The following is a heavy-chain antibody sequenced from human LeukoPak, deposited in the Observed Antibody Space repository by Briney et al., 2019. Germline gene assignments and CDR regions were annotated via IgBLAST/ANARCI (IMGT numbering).Heavy chain of an antibody. CDR1: GFTFSSYA. CDR2: ISGSGGST. J-gene: IGHJ5*02. CDR3: AKDPSSGWYLGWFDP. V-gene: IGHV3-23*01. Sequence: PGGSLRLSCAASGFTFSSYAMSWVRQAPGKGLEWVSAISGSGGSTYYADSVKGRFTISRDNSKNTLYLQMNSLRAEDTAVYYCAKDPSSGWYLGWFDPWGQGTLVTVSS. D-gene: IGHD6-19*01.